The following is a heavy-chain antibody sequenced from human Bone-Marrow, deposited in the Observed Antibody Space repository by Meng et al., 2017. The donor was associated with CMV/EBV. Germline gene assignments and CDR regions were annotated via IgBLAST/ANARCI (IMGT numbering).Heavy chain of an antibody. V-gene: IGHV1-8*01. CDR1: GYTLTSYD. CDR2: MNPNSGNT. D-gene: IGHD6-13*01. J-gene: IGHJ5*02. Sequence: ASVKVSCKASGYTLTSYDINWVRQATGQGLEWMGWMNPNSGNTGYAQKFQGRVTMTRNTSISTAYMELSSLRSEDTAVYYCATLEAISAAPRGGWFDPWGQGTLVTVSS. CDR3: ATLEAISAAPRGGWFDP.